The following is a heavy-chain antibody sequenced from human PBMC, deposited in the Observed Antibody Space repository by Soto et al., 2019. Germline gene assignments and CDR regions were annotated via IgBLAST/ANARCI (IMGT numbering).Heavy chain of an antibody. J-gene: IGHJ4*02. Sequence: ASVKVSCKASGYTFTSYDINWVRQATGQGLEWMGWINANNGNTCYAQKIQDRVTMTTDTSTSTAYMELRSLRSDDTAVYYCARDLRAYIVVVPASVPVDYWGQGTLVTVSS. CDR2: INANNGNT. V-gene: IGHV1-18*01. D-gene: IGHD2-2*01. CDR3: ARDLRAYIVVVPASVPVDY. CDR1: GYTFTSYD.